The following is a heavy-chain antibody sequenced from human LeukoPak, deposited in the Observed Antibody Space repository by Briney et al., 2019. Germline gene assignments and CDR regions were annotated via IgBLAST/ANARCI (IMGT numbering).Heavy chain of an antibody. CDR3: ARIGSGWLIDY. Sequence: PSGTLSLTCTVSGYSISSGYYWGWIRQPPGKGLEWIGSIYHSGSTYYNPSLKSRVTISVDTSKNQFSLKLSSVTAADTAVYYCARIGSGWLIDYWGQGTLVTVSS. J-gene: IGHJ4*02. D-gene: IGHD6-19*01. CDR1: GYSISSGYY. CDR2: IYHSGST. V-gene: IGHV4-38-2*02.